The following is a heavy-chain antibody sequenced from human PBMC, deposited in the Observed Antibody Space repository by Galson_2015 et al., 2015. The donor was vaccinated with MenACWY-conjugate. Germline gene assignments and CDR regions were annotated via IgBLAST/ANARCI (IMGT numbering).Heavy chain of an antibody. CDR1: GASVSSTGRY. Sequence: SETLSLTCTVSGASVSSTGRYWSWIRQPPGKGLEWIGYIYYSGTTNYNPSLKSRVTISVDTSENQFSLRLRSVTAADTAVYYCARVIPRKYTTTWNVYYFDYWGQGTLVTVSS. CDR2: IYYSGTT. V-gene: IGHV4-61*08. CDR3: ARVIPRKYTTTWNVYYFDY. D-gene: IGHD1-1*01. J-gene: IGHJ4*02.